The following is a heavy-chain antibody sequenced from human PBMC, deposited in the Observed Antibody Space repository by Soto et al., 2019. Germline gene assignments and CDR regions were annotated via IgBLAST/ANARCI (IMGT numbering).Heavy chain of an antibody. J-gene: IGHJ4*02. D-gene: IGHD4-17*01. V-gene: IGHV4-61*08. Sequence: SETLSLTCTVSGGSISSGGYYWSWIRQPPGKRLEWIGYVYYSGTTNYNPSLRSRVTISVDLSKNQFSLRLSSVTTADTALYYCARTTAVPNTLRSRYFFDYWGQGTLVTVSS. CDR1: GGSISSGGYY. CDR2: VYYSGTT. CDR3: ARTTAVPNTLRSRYFFDY.